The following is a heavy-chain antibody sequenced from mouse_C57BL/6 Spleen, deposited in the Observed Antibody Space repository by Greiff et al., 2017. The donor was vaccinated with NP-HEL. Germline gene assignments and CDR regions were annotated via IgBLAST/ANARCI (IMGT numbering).Heavy chain of an antibody. CDR3: ARRDYGSSYVDWYFDV. D-gene: IGHD1-1*01. Sequence: QVQLQQSGAELVKPGASVKISCKASGYAFSSYWMNWVKQRPGKGLEWIGQIYPGDGDTNYNGKFKGKATLTADKSSSTAYMQLSSLTSEDSAVYFCARRDYGSSYVDWYFDVWGTGTTVTVSS. CDR1: GYAFSSYW. J-gene: IGHJ1*03. V-gene: IGHV1-80*01. CDR2: IYPGDGDT.